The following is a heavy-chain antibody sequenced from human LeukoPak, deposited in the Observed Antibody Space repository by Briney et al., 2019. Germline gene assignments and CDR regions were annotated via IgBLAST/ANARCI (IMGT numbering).Heavy chain of an antibody. CDR1: GYSFANYG. V-gene: IGHV1-18*01. Sequence: ASVKVPCKASGYSFANYGITWVRQAPGQGLEWMGWISAYNGNTNSAQKLQGRVTMTTDTSTSTAYMELRSLRSDDTAVYYRAREAAYDYGIFDYWGQGTLVTVSS. CDR3: AREAAYDYGIFDY. CDR2: ISAYNGNT. D-gene: IGHD4-17*01. J-gene: IGHJ4*02.